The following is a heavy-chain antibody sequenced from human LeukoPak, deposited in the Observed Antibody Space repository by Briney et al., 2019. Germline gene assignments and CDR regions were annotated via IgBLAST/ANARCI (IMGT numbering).Heavy chain of an antibody. CDR3: AKDKYSPNINNWFDP. Sequence: SETLSLTCAVYGGSFSGYYWSWIRQPPGKGLEWIGEINHSGSTNYNPSLKSRVTISVDTSKNQFSLKLSSVTAADTAVYYCAKDKYSPNINNWFDPWGQGALVTVSS. CDR1: GGSFSGYY. D-gene: IGHD5-18*01. V-gene: IGHV4-34*01. CDR2: INHSGST. J-gene: IGHJ5*02.